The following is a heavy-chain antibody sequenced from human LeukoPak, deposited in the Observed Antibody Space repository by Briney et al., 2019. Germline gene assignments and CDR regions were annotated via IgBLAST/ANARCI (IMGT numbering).Heavy chain of an antibody. CDR2: MNPNSGNT. Sequence: ASVKVSCKASGYTFTFYDIHWVRQAPGQGLEWMGWMNPNSGNTGYAQKFQGRVTVTRDTSTSTVYMELSSLRSEDTAVYYCARDVSDCSGGSCYSYFDYWGQGSLVTVSS. D-gene: IGHD2-15*01. J-gene: IGHJ4*02. V-gene: IGHV1-8*02. CDR1: GYTFTFYD. CDR3: ARDVSDCSGGSCYSYFDY.